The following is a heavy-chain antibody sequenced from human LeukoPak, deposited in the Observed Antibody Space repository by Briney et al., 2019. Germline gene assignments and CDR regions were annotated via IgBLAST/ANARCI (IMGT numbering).Heavy chain of an antibody. CDR3: AKDVGKWESLHFFDY. CDR2: ISGSGAST. V-gene: IGHV3-23*01. Sequence: GGSLRLSCTASGFTFSGYSMNWIRQAPGKGLEWISGISGSGASTCYADSVKGRFTISRDDSRNTLYLQMNSLRGDDTAVYYCAKDVGKWESLHFFDYWGQGTLVTVSS. D-gene: IGHD1-26*01. CDR1: GFTFSGYS. J-gene: IGHJ4*02.